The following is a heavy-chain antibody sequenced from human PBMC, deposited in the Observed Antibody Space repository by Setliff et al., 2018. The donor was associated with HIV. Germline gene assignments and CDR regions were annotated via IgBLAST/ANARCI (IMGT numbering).Heavy chain of an antibody. CDR3: ARLEVRSFYGYRNSPDY. CDR2: IDNSGST. CDR1: GGSFYGYY. V-gene: IGHV4-34*01. Sequence: SETLSLTCTVFGGSFYGYYWSWIRQPPGKGLEWIGEIDNSGSTNYSPSLKSRVTISVDTSKNQFSLKLSSVTAADTAVYYCARLEVRSFYGYRNSPDYWGQGTLVTVSS. D-gene: IGHD5-18*01. J-gene: IGHJ4*02.